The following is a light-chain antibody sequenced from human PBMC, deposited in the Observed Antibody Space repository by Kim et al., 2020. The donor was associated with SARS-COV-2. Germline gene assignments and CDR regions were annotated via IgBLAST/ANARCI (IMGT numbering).Light chain of an antibody. CDR2: WAF. CDR3: QQYYSFALT. Sequence: DIVMTQSPASLAVSLGERATINCKSSQSVLYSPNNKNYLAWYQQKPGQSPKLLIYWAFTRESGVPDRFSGSGSGTDFTLTISSLQAEDVAIYYCQQYYSFALTFGGGTKVEIK. J-gene: IGKJ4*02. V-gene: IGKV4-1*01. CDR1: QSVLYSPNNKNY.